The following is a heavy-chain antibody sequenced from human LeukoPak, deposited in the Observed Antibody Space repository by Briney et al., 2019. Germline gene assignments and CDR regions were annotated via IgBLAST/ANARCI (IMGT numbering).Heavy chain of an antibody. D-gene: IGHD3-22*01. CDR2: INQDGGEK. V-gene: IGHV3-7*04. CDR1: GFTLSSYW. CDR3: ARPYYYDSSGYFGY. Sequence: GGSLRLSCGASGFTLSSYWMSWVRQAPGKGLEWVASINQDGGEKYYVDSVKGRFTISRDNAKNSLYLQMNSLRAEDTAVYYCARPYYYDSSGYFGYWGQGTLVTVSS. J-gene: IGHJ4*02.